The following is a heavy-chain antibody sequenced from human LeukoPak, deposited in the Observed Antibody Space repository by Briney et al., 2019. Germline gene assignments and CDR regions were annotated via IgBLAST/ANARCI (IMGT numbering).Heavy chain of an antibody. V-gene: IGHV3-33*01. CDR1: GFTFSSYG. CDR2: IWYDGSNK. D-gene: IGHD2-15*01. CDR3: ARGSYCSGGGCYYLDY. Sequence: PGRSLRLSCAASGFTFSSYGMHWVRQAPGKGLEWVAVIWYDGSNKYYADSVKGRFTISRDNSKNTLYLQMNSLRAEDTAVYYCARGSYCSGGGCYYLDYWGQGTLVTVSS. J-gene: IGHJ4*02.